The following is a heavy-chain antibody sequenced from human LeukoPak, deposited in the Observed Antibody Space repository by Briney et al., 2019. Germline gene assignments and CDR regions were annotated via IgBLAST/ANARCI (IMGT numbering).Heavy chain of an antibody. CDR3: ARDGDYNWFDP. V-gene: IGHV4-34*01. CDR2: IYHSGST. Sequence: SETLSLTCAVYGGSFSGYYWSWIRQPPGKGLEWIGEIYHSGSTNYNPSLKSRVTISVDKSKNQFSLKLSSVTAADTAVYYCARDGDYNWFDPWGQGTLVTVSP. D-gene: IGHD2-21*02. J-gene: IGHJ5*02. CDR1: GGSFSGYY.